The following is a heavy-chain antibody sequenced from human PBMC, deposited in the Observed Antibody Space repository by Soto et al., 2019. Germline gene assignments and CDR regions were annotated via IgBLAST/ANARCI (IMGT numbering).Heavy chain of an antibody. D-gene: IGHD3-16*01. CDR3: ARVVWQVYYYYAMDV. V-gene: IGHV4-61*01. CDR2: ISNSGST. CDR1: GDSVTSATYY. Sequence: QVQLQESGPGLVKPSETLSLTCTVSGDSVTSATYYWTWIRQPPGKGLEWIGHISNSGSTHYNPSFKSRVPISVDTSKTQFSLNLRSVTAADTAVYYCARVVWQVYYYYAMDVWGQGTTVTVSS. J-gene: IGHJ6*02.